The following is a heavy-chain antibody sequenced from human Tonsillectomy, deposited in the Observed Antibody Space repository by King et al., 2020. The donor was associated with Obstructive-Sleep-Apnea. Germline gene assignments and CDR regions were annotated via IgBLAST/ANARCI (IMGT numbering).Heavy chain of an antibody. V-gene: IGHV4-39*07. CDR2: IYYSGST. Sequence: QLQESGPGLVKPSETLSLTCTVSGGSISSSSYYWGWIRQPPGKGLEWIGSIYYSGSTYYNPSLKSRVTISVDTSKNQFSLKLSSVTAADTAVYYCAREIVVNYYDSRGPIDYWGQGTLVTVSS. CDR1: GGSISSSSYY. D-gene: IGHD3-22*01. J-gene: IGHJ4*02. CDR3: AREIVVNYYDSRGPIDY.